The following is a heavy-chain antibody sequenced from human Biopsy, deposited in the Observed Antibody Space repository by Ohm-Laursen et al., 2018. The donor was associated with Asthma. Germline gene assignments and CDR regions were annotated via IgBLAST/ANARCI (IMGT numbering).Heavy chain of an antibody. J-gene: IGHJ4*02. Sequence: TLSLTCTVSGGAIDSGAYYWSWIRQLPGKGLEWIGYIYYSGSTYYNPSLKSRVTISVDTSQNQFSLNLNSVTAADTAVYYCARGDSSNWSHYYFDYWGQGTLVTVSS. CDR2: IYYSGST. V-gene: IGHV4-31*03. D-gene: IGHD3-22*01. CDR3: ARGDSSNWSHYYFDY. CDR1: GGAIDSGAYY.